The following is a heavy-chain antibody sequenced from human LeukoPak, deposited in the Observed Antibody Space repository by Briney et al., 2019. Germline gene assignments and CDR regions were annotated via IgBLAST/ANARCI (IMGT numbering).Heavy chain of an antibody. Sequence: GGSLRLSCAASGFTFSNYAIHWVRQAPGKGLEWVAVISYGESNKYYADSVKGRFPISRDNSKNALYLQMNSLRAEDRAVYYCARARVDIAMFTWRNWYFDLWGRGTLVTVSS. CDR3: ARARVDIAMFTWRNWYFDL. D-gene: IGHD5-18*01. J-gene: IGHJ2*01. CDR2: ISYGESNK. CDR1: GFTFSNYA. V-gene: IGHV3-30-3*01.